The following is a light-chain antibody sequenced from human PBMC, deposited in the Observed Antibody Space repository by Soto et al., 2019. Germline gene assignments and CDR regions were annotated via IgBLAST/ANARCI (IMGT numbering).Light chain of an antibody. V-gene: IGKV3-15*01. CDR1: QSVSKN. CDR2: GAS. CDR3: QQYNNWPLT. J-gene: IGKJ4*01. Sequence: EIVLTQSPGTLSLSPGERATVPCRASQSVSKNLAWYQQKPGQAPRLLIYGASTRATGIPARFSGSGYGTEFTLTISSLQSEDFAVYYCQQYNNWPLTFGGGTKVDIK.